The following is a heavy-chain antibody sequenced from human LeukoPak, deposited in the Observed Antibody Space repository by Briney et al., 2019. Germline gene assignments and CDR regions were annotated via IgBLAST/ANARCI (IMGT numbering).Heavy chain of an antibody. CDR3: AREANYYGSGSYFEGTFDY. CDR1: GVSISTYY. CDR2: IYSSGTT. V-gene: IGHV4-59*01. J-gene: IGHJ4*02. D-gene: IGHD3-10*01. Sequence: PSETLSLTCTVSGVSISTYYWSWIRQPPGKGLEWIGYIYSSGTTNYNPSLKSRVTISIDTSKNEFSLRRTSVTAADTAVYYCAREANYYGSGSYFEGTFDYWGQGSLVTVSS.